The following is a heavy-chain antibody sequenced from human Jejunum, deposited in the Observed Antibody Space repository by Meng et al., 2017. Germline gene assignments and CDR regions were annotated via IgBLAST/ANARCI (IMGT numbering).Heavy chain of an antibody. V-gene: IGHV1-18*01. CDR2: ISPYNGDT. Sequence: GPLVSAEAEVKKPGASVKVSVQASGYTFTRFGTSWVQQAPGQGLEWMGWISPYNGDTNYAQKLQGRVTMTTDTSTSTAYMELRSLRSDDTAVYYCARDLGNGEDYWGQGTLVTVSS. D-gene: IGHD3-10*01. CDR1: GYTFTRFG. J-gene: IGHJ4*02. CDR3: ARDLGNGEDY.